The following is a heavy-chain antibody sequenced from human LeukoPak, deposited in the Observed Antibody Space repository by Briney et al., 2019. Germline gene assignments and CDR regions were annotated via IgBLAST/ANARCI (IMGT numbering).Heavy chain of an antibody. V-gene: IGHV4-34*01. CDR2: INHSGST. CDR3: ARGPAAPRA. Sequence: PSETLSLTCAVYGGSFSGYYWSWIRQPPGKGPEWIGEINHSGSTNYNPSLKSRATISVDTSKNQFSLKLSSVTAADTAVYYCARGPAAPRAWGQGTLVTVSS. J-gene: IGHJ5*02. CDR1: GGSFSGYY. D-gene: IGHD2-2*01.